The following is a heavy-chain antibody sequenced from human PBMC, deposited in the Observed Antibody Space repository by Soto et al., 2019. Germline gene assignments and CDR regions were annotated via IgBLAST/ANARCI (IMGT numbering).Heavy chain of an antibody. CDR3: AKMEVSSGAAEGS. CDR2: ISGSGGST. J-gene: IGHJ4*02. CDR1: GFTFSSYA. D-gene: IGHD1-20*01. V-gene: IGHV3-23*01. Sequence: EVQLLESGGGLVQPGGSLRLSCAASGFTFSSYAMSWVRQAPGKGLEWVSAISGSGGSTYYADSVKGRFTISRDNSKNSLYLQMNSLRAEDTAVYYCAKMEVSSGAAEGSWGQGTLVTVSS.